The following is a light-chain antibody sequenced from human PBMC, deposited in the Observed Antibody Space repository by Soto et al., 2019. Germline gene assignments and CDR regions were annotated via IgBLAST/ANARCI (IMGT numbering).Light chain of an antibody. CDR2: DAS. V-gene: IGKV3D-20*01. Sequence: EIVLRQSPGPLSLSCGRRGTLCCGASPSVSSSYLAWYQQKPGLAPRLLIYDASSRATGIPDRCSGSGSGTDFTLTISSLEPEDFAVYYCQQYGSSLITFGQGTRLEIK. CDR3: QQYGSSLIT. CDR1: PSVSSSY. J-gene: IGKJ5*01.